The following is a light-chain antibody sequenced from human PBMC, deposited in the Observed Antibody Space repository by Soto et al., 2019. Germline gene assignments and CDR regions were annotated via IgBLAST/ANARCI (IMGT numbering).Light chain of an antibody. CDR1: QSISGY. J-gene: IGKJ1*01. CDR3: QQSDTTPWT. Sequence: DIQMTQSPSSLSASVGDRVTITCRASQSISGYLNWYQQKPGKAPKLLIYEASSLQSGVPSRFSGSGSGTDFTLTVSSLQPDDFATYYCQQSDTTPWTFGQGTKVDIK. V-gene: IGKV1-39*01. CDR2: EAS.